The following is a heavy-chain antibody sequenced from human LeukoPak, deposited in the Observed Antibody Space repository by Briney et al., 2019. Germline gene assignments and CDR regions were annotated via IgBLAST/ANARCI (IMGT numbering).Heavy chain of an antibody. J-gene: IGHJ6*02. V-gene: IGHV3-66*01. Sequence: GGSLRLSCAASGFTVSGSYMSWVRQAPGKGLEWVSVIYSGGSTYYADSVKGRFTISRDNSKNTLYLQMNSLRAEDTAVYYCARDVVVVPSRYYYYGMDVWGQGTTVTVSS. CDR1: GFTVSGSY. CDR3: ARDVVVVPSRYYYYGMDV. CDR2: IYSGGST. D-gene: IGHD2-2*01.